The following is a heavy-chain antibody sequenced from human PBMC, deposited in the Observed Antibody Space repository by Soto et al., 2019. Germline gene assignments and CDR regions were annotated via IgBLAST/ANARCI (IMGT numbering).Heavy chain of an antibody. J-gene: IGHJ6*02. V-gene: IGHV1-2*02. CDR1: GYTFIGFS. CDR3: SKGRWTVGHCSGGSCYDGMDV. CDR2: INPKNGDT. Sequence: QEQLVQSGPEVKKPGASVKVSCESSGYTFIGFSLHWVRQAPGQGLEWMGWINPKNGDTYYAQKFQGRVTMTRDTSINTVYMELNSLKSDDTPVYYCSKGRWTVGHCSGGSCYDGMDVWGQGTTVTVSS. D-gene: IGHD2-15*01.